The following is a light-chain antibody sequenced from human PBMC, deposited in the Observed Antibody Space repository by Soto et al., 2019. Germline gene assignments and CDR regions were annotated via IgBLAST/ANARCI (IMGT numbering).Light chain of an antibody. V-gene: IGLV8-61*01. CDR3: VLYMRSGISV. CDR2: NTN. J-gene: IGLJ2*01. CDR1: SDSVSASQF. Sequence: QTVVTQEPSFSVSPGGTVTLTCGLSSDSVSASQFPSWYQQTPGQAPRTLIYNTNTRSSGVPDRFSGSIIGNRAALTITGAQADDESDYYCVLYMRSGISVFGGGTKLTVL.